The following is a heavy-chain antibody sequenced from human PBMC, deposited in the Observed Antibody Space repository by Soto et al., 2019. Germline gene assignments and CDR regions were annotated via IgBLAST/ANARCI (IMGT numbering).Heavy chain of an antibody. CDR1: GFTFSSYA. CDR3: ARVLGASDI. Sequence: GGSLRLSCAASGFTFSSYAMHWVRQAPGKGLEWVAVISYDGSNKYYADSVKGRFTISRDNSKNTLYLQMNSLRAEDTAVYYCARVLGASDIWGQGTMVTVSS. CDR2: ISYDGSNK. V-gene: IGHV3-30-3*01. J-gene: IGHJ3*02.